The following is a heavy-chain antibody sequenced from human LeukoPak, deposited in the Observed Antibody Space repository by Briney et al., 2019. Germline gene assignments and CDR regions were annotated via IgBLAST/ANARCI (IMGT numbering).Heavy chain of an antibody. Sequence: SETLSLTCAVYGGSFSGYYWSWIRQPPGKGLEWIGEINHSGSTNYNPSLKSRVTISVDTSKNQFSLKLSSVTAADTAVYYCARVNGSPRTRVNYYMDVWGKGTTVTVSS. CDR3: ARVNGSPRTRVNYYMDV. V-gene: IGHV4-34*01. J-gene: IGHJ6*03. CDR2: INHSGST. D-gene: IGHD4-11*01. CDR1: GGSFSGYY.